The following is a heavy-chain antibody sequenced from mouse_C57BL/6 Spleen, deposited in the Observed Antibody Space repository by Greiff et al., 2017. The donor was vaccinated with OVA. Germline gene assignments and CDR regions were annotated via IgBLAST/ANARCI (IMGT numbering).Heavy chain of an antibody. Sequence: VQLKQSGPELVKPGASVKMSCKASGYTFTDYNMHWVKQSHGKSLEWIGYINPNNGGTSYNQKFKGKATLTVNKSSSTAYMELRSLTSEDSAVYYCARGGGYYAWFAYWGQGTLVTVSA. CDR1: GYTFTDYN. J-gene: IGHJ3*01. D-gene: IGHD2-3*01. CDR2: INPNNGGT. V-gene: IGHV1-22*01. CDR3: ARGGGYYAWFAY.